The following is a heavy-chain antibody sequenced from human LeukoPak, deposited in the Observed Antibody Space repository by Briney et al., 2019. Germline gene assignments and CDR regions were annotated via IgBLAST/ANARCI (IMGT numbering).Heavy chain of an antibody. V-gene: IGHV1-2*02. J-gene: IGHJ3*02. CDR3: ARNEVPNDASDI. CDR2: INPNSGGT. Sequence: RASVKVSCKASGYTFTGYYMHWVRQAPGQGLEWMGWINPNSGGTNYAQKFQGRVTMTRDTSISTAYMELSRLRSDDTAVYYCARNEVPNDASDIWGQGTMVTVSS. D-gene: IGHD2-2*01. CDR1: GYTFTGYY.